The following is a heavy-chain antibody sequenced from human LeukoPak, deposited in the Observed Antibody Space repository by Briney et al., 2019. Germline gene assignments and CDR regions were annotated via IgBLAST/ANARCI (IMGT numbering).Heavy chain of an antibody. V-gene: IGHV3-23*01. J-gene: IGHJ4*02. Sequence: GGSLRLSCAASGFTFSSYAMSWVRQAPGKGLEWASAISGSGGSTYYADSVKGRFTISRDNSKNTLYLQMNSLRAEDTAVYYCAKDLSYSSSWYYRGYYFDYWGQGTLVTVSS. CDR1: GFTFSSYA. D-gene: IGHD6-13*01. CDR3: AKDLSYSSSWYYRGYYFDY. CDR2: ISGSGGST.